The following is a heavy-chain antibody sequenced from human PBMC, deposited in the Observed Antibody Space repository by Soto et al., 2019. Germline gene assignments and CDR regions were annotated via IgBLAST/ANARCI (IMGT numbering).Heavy chain of an antibody. CDR3: AKSQSSYSSGWYIGAGGDYGMDV. J-gene: IGHJ6*02. CDR2: MNPNSGNT. D-gene: IGHD6-19*01. V-gene: IGHV1-8*01. Sequence: RASVKVSCKASGYTFTSYDINCVRQATGQGLEWMGWMNPNSGNTGYAQKFQGRVTMTRNTSISTAYMELSSLRSEDTAVYYCAKSQSSYSSGWYIGAGGDYGMDVWGQGTTVTVSS. CDR1: GYTFTSYD.